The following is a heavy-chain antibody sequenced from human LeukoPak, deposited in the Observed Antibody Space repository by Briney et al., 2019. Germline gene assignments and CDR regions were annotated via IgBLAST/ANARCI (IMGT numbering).Heavy chain of an antibody. D-gene: IGHD3-22*01. J-gene: IGHJ4*02. Sequence: SVKVSCKASGGTFSSYAISWVRQAPRQGLEWMEGIIPIFGTANYAQKFQGRVTITADESTSTAYMELSSLRSEDTAVYYCARDSYDSSQVYWGQGTLVTVSS. CDR2: IIPIFGTA. V-gene: IGHV1-69*13. CDR3: ARDSYDSSQVY. CDR1: GGTFSSYA.